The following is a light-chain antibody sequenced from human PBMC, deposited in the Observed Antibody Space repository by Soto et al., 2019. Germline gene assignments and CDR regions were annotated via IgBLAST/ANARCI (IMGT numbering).Light chain of an antibody. CDR1: QSLLYSSNNKNY. CDR3: QQYYNTPLT. CDR2: WAS. Sequence: DLVPPQFQDSLAVSLAERATISCKSSQSLLYSSNNKNYSALYQRKPGQPPNLLIYWASPRESGVPDRFSGSGSGTDFTLTISSLQAEDVAVYYCQQYYNTPLTFGGGTKVDIK. V-gene: IGKV4-1*01. J-gene: IGKJ4*01.